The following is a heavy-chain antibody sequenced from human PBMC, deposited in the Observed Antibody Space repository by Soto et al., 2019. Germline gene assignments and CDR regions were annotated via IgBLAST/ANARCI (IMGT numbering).Heavy chain of an antibody. CDR2: ISGSGGAT. CDR1: GFTFSSDA. Sequence: VGSLRLSCVASGFTFSSDAMGWVRQAPGKGLEWVSGISGSGGATYYADSVKGRFTISRDTSKNTLYLQMNSLRAEDTAIYYCAKDRYYVSSDYYYWGQGTPFTVSP. D-gene: IGHD3-22*01. V-gene: IGHV3-23*01. CDR3: AKDRYYVSSDYYY. J-gene: IGHJ4*02.